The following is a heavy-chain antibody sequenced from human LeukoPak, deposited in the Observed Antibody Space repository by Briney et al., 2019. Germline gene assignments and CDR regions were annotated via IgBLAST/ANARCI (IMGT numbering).Heavy chain of an antibody. J-gene: IGHJ4*02. CDR2: VDVSGGTT. CDR1: GFTFSSYF. Sequence: GGSLRLSCAASGFTFSSYFMSWVRQAPGKGLEWVSTVDVSGGTTYYADSVKGRFTISRDNSKNTLYLQMNSLRAEDTAVYYCARGPSGYHNTGGQGTLVTVSS. D-gene: IGHD5-12*01. CDR3: ARGPSGYHNT. V-gene: IGHV3-23*01.